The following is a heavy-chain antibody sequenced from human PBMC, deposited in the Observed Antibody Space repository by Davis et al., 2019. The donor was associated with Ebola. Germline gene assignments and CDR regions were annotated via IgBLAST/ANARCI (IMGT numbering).Heavy chain of an antibody. V-gene: IGHV1-2*06. D-gene: IGHD4-11*01. CDR3: ARGHNYAHEY. J-gene: IGHJ4*02. CDR1: GYTFTDYN. CDR2: VILKSGAT. Sequence: ASVTVSCKASGYTFTDYNIHWMRQASGQGLEWLGRVILKSGATNYAQKFQGRVTMTRDTSISTVYMELSSLRYDDTADYYCARGHNYAHEYWGQGTLVTVSS.